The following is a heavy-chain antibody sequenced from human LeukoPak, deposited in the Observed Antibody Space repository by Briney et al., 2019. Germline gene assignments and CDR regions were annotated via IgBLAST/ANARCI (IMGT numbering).Heavy chain of an antibody. CDR2: VYYAGTT. Sequence: SETLSLTCTVSGRSISSSSHASGWIRQPPWKGLEWTGRVYYAGTTYYNSSLNSRVTISVDTSKNQFSLKLNSVTAADTAVYYCAQSLGSSNWIGNWFDPWGQGTLVTVSS. D-gene: IGHD6-13*01. V-gene: IGHV4-39*01. CDR3: AQSLGSSNWIGNWFDP. J-gene: IGHJ5*02. CDR1: GRSISSSSHA.